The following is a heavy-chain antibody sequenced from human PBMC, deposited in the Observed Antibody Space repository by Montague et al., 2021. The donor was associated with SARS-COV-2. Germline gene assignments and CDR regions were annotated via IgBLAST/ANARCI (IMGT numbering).Heavy chain of an antibody. Sequence: SLRLSCQASGITFSRYAMHWVRQAPGKGLEWVAVISYDGSNKYYADPVKGRFTISRDNSKNTLYLQMNSLRAEDTAVYYCAREGLSGSYYGFLDYWGQGTLVTVSS. CDR2: ISYDGSNK. CDR1: GITFSRYA. CDR3: AREGLSGSYYGFLDY. J-gene: IGHJ4*02. V-gene: IGHV3-30-3*01. D-gene: IGHD3-10*01.